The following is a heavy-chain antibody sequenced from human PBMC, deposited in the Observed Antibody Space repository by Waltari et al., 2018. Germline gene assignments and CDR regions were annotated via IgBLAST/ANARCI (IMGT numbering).Heavy chain of an antibody. Sequence: EVQLVESGGGLVQPGGSLRLSCAASGLTFSGSAMHWVRQAPGKGLEWVGRIRSKANSYATAYAASVKGRFTISRDDSKNTAYLQMNSLKTEDTAVYYCTRFEYSSSSDAFDIWGQGTMVTVSS. V-gene: IGHV3-73*01. CDR1: GLTFSGSA. J-gene: IGHJ3*02. D-gene: IGHD6-6*01. CDR3: TRFEYSSSSDAFDI. CDR2: IRSKANSYAT.